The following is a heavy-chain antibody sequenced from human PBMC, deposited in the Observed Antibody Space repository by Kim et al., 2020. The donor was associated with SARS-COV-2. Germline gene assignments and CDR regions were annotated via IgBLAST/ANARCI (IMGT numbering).Heavy chain of an antibody. J-gene: IGHJ5*02. CDR3: ARVFVAAADFDWFYP. Sequence: SETLSLTCAVYGGSFSGYYWSWIRQPPGKGLEWIGEINHSGSTNYNPSLKSRVTISVDTSKNQFSLKLSSVTAADTAVYYCARVFVAAADFDWFYPWGQG. CDR2: INHSGST. V-gene: IGHV4-34*01. D-gene: IGHD6-13*01. CDR1: GGSFSGYY.